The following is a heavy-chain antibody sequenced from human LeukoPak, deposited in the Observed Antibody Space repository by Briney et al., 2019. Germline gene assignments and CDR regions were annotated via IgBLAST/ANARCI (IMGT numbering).Heavy chain of an antibody. CDR3: ARETSRISAFDI. CDR2: INPNSGGT. J-gene: IGHJ3*02. CDR1: GYTFTGYY. V-gene: IGHV1-2*02. Sequence: ASVKVSCKASGYTFTGYYMHWVRQAPGQGLEWMGWINPNSGGTNYAQKFQGRVTMTRDTSISTAYMELSRLRSDDTAVYYCARETSRISAFDIWGQGTMVTVSS. D-gene: IGHD2-15*01.